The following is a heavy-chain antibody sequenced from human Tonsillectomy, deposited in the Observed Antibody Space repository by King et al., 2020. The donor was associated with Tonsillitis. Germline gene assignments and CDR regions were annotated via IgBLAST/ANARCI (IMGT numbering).Heavy chain of an antibody. CDR2: INHDGSAK. CDR3: AKDSYSKADY. Sequence: VQLVESGGGLVQPGGSLRLSCAVSGFTFSSSWMSWVRQAPGKGLEWVANINHDGSAKYYVDSVKGRFTISRDNAKNSLYLQMNSLRAEDTAVYYCAKDSYSKADYGGQGTLVTVSS. D-gene: IGHD1-26*01. CDR1: GFTFSSSW. V-gene: IGHV3-7*01. J-gene: IGHJ4*02.